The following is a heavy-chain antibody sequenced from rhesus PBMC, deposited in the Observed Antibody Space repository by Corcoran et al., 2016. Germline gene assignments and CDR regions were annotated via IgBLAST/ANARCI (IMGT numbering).Heavy chain of an antibody. D-gene: IGHD5-36*01. CDR1: GDSIRDNY. J-gene: IGHJ4*01. Sequence: QVQLQESGPGLVKPSETLSLICSISGDSIRDNYWNWIRQPPGKGLEWIGYIRGSSGTPTYNPALKRRFTISTETSKNQFSLTLNSVTAADTAVYYCARSGVTATVYWGQGVLVTVSS. V-gene: IGHV4-165*02. CDR3: ARSGVTATVY. CDR2: IRGSSGTP.